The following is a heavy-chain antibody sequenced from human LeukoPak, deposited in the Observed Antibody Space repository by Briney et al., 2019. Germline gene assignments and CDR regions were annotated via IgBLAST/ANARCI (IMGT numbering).Heavy chain of an antibody. CDR1: GFTFSNYS. Sequence: GGSLRLSCAASGFTFSNYSMNWVRQAPGKGLEWVSSISSSSSYIYYADSVKGRFTISRDNAKNSLYLQMNSLRAEDTAVYYYARGIAVAGTRDAFDIWGQGTMVTVSS. CDR3: ARGIAVAGTRDAFDI. V-gene: IGHV3-21*01. CDR2: ISSSSSYI. D-gene: IGHD6-19*01. J-gene: IGHJ3*02.